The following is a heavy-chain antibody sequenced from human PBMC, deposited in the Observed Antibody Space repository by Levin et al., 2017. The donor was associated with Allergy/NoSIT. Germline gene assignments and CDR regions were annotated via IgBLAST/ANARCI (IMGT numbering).Heavy chain of an antibody. CDR2: ISSRSNYI. CDR3: ARAPEIAIVRGVINPLDF. J-gene: IGHJ4*02. Sequence: PGGSLRLSCAASGFTFSTYTMNWVRQAPGKGLEWVSSISSRSNYIYYADSVKGRSTISRDNARNSLDLQMNSLRAEDTALYYCARAPEIAIVRGVINPLDFWGQGTLITVSS. D-gene: IGHD3-10*01. CDR1: GFTFSTYT. V-gene: IGHV3-21*01.